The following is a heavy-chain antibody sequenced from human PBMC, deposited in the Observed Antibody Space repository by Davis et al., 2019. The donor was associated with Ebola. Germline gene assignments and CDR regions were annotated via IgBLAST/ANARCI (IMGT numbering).Heavy chain of an antibody. CDR1: GGPISGGGYY. V-gene: IGHV4-31*03. Sequence: SETLSLTCSVSGGPISGGGYYFNWIRQLPGKGLEWIGNIYSNGGTAYNPSLKSRVIISVDTSKSQFSLRLSSVTAADTAVYFCAREISLAARRFDYWGQGTLVTVSS. J-gene: IGHJ4*02. D-gene: IGHD6-6*01. CDR2: IYSNGGT. CDR3: AREISLAARRFDY.